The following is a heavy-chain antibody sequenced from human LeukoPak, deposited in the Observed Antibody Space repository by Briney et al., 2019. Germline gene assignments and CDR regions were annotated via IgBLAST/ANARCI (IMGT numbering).Heavy chain of an antibody. Sequence: TGGSLRLSCAASGFTFDDYAMHWVRQAPGKGLEWVSLISGDGGSTYYADSVKGRFTISRDNSRNSLYLQMNSLRTEDTALYYCAKDTPLTFGGVIVTGGQGPLVTVSS. D-gene: IGHD3-16*02. CDR1: GFTFDDYA. J-gene: IGHJ4*02. CDR2: ISGDGGST. V-gene: IGHV3-43*02. CDR3: AKDTPLTFGGVIVT.